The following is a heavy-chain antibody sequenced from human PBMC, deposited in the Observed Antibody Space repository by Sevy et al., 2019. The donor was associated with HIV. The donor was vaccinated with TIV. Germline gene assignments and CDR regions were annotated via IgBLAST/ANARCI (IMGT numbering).Heavy chain of an antibody. CDR1: GFTFSSYW. J-gene: IGHJ3*02. D-gene: IGHD2-15*01. CDR3: ARVLSGQQVAATKAAAFDI. CDR2: IKQGGSEK. V-gene: IGHV3-7*03. Sequence: GGSLRLSCAASGFTFSSYWMSWVRQAPGKGLEWVANIKQGGSEKYYVDSVKGRFTISRDNAKNSLYLQMNSLRAEDTAVYYCARVLSGQQVAATKAAAFDIWGQGTMVTVSS.